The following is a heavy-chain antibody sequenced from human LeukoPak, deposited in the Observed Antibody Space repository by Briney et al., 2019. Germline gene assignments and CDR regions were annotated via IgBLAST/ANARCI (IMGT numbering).Heavy chain of an antibody. CDR2: ISYDGSKK. D-gene: IGHD3-22*01. CDR3: AKESHDSSGYYHYFDY. J-gene: IGHJ4*02. Sequence: GGSLRLSCAASGFTFRSYGMHWVRQAPGKGLEWVALISYDGSKKYYADSVKGRFPISRDNYKNTLYLQMNSLRAEDTAVYYCAKESHDSSGYYHYFDYWGQGALVTVSS. CDR1: GFTFRSYG. V-gene: IGHV3-30*18.